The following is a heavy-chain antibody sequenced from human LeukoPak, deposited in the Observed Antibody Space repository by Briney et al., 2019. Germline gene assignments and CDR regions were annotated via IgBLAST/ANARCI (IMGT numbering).Heavy chain of an antibody. CDR2: IGAGGAST. D-gene: IGHD3-10*01. J-gene: IGHJ4*02. CDR3: AKDRAELLWFGGILDY. V-gene: IGHV3-23*01. Sequence: GGSLRLSCAASGFTFSSYAMSWVRQAPGKGLEWVSVIGAGGASTYYADSVKGRFTISRDNSKNTLHLQMNSLRAEDTAVYYCAKDRAELLWFGGILDYWGQGTLVTVSS. CDR1: GFTFSSYA.